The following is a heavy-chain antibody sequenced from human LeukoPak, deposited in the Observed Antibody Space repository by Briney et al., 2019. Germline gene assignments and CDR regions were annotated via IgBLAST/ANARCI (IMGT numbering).Heavy chain of an antibody. CDR3: APVLYCSGGSCGNS. J-gene: IGHJ4*02. D-gene: IGHD2-15*01. CDR2: FDPEDGET. V-gene: IGHV1-24*01. CDR1: GYTLTELS. Sequence: GASVKVSCKVSGYTLTELSMHWVRQAPGKGREWMGGFDPEDGETIYAQKFQGRVTMTEDTSTDTAYMELSSLRSEDTAVYYCAPVLYCSGGSCGNSWGQGTLVTVSS.